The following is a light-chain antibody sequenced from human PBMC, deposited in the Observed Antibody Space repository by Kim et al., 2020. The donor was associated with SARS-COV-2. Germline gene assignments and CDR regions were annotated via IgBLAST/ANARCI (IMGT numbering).Light chain of an antibody. CDR2: DAA. CDR3: QQRGSWPPALT. Sequence: PGYSATLPCRSSHNVGLSVACYQQTTGQAPRLLIYDAAMSVAGIPDRFSGSGSVTDFTLTIGSLAPEDFAIYYCQQRGSWPPALTFGGGTKVDIK. V-gene: IGKV3-11*01. CDR1: HNVGLS. J-gene: IGKJ4*01.